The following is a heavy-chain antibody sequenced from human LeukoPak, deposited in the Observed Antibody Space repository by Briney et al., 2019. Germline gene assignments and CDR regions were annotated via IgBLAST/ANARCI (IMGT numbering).Heavy chain of an antibody. Sequence: QAPGKXLEWMGGFDPEDGETIYAQKFQGRVTMTEDTSTDTAYMELSSLRSEDTAVYYCATAYRLGYCSGGSCYRYWFDPWGQGTLVTVXS. J-gene: IGHJ5*02. CDR3: ATAYRLGYCSGGSCYRYWFDP. D-gene: IGHD2-15*01. V-gene: IGHV1-24*01. CDR2: FDPEDGET.